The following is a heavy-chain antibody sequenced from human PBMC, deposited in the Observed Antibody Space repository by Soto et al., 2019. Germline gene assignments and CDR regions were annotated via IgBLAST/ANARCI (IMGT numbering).Heavy chain of an antibody. CDR3: AREAVSGRTGFDY. D-gene: IGHD6-19*01. CDR1: GYTFTTYG. CDR2: ISAYNGNT. Sequence: ASVKVSSKASGYTFTTYGISWVRQAPGQGLEWMGWISAYNGNTNYAQKLRGRVTMTTDTSTSTAYMELRSLRSDDTAVYYCAREAVSGRTGFDYWGQGTLVTVSS. V-gene: IGHV1-18*01. J-gene: IGHJ4*02.